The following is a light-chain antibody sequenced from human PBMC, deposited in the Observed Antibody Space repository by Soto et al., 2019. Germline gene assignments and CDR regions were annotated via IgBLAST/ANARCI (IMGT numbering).Light chain of an antibody. J-gene: IGKJ5*01. V-gene: IGKV3-15*01. Sequence: EIVMTQSPATLSVSPGERATLSCRASQSVSSNLAWYQQKPGQAPRLLIYGASTRATGIPARFSSSGSGTEFTLTISSLQSEDFAVYYCQQYNNRITFGQGTRLEIK. CDR2: GAS. CDR3: QQYNNRIT. CDR1: QSVSSN.